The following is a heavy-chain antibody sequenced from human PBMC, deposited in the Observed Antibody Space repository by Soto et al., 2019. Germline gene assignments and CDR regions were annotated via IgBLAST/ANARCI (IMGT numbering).Heavy chain of an antibody. D-gene: IGHD2-2*01. CDR3: AREGSCSSTSCYSGMDV. V-gene: IGHV1-46*01. J-gene: IGHJ6*02. Sequence: ASVKVSCKASGYTFTSYYMHWVRQAPGQGLEWMGIINPSGGSTSYAQKFQGRVTMTRDTSTSTVYMEPSSLRSEDTAVYYCAREGSCSSTSCYSGMDVWGQGTTVTVFS. CDR1: GYTFTSYY. CDR2: INPSGGST.